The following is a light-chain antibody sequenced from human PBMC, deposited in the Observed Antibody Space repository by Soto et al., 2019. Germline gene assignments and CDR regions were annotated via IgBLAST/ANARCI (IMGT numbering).Light chain of an antibody. Sequence: EIVLTQSPVTLSLSPRERATLSCRASQSVNRAFLLYQQKPGQAPRRLIYDASYRTTGIPARFSGSGSGTDFTLLTSSLDPEAFAFDYCQQGFNWPPTFGQGTRLEIK. J-gene: IGKJ5*01. CDR2: DAS. CDR3: QQGFNWPPT. V-gene: IGKV3-11*01. CDR1: QSVNRA.